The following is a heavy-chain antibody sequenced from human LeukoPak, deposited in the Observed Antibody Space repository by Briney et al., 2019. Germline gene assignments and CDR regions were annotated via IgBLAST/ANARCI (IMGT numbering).Heavy chain of an antibody. CDR3: VSFYETY. Sequence: GGSLRLSGAASGNYWMHWVRQAPGKGLVWVSHINSDGSWTSYADSVKGRFTISKDNAKNTVYLQMNSLRAEDTAVYYCVSFYETYWGRGTLVTVSS. CDR2: INSDGSWT. J-gene: IGHJ4*02. D-gene: IGHD2/OR15-2a*01. V-gene: IGHV3-74*01. CDR1: GNYW.